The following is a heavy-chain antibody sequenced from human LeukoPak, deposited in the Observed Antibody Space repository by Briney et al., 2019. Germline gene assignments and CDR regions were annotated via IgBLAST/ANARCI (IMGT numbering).Heavy chain of an antibody. CDR3: ARVPSIAAAPYYMDV. CDR2: INPNIGGA. D-gene: IGHD6-13*01. Sequence: GASVKVSCKASGYTFTGYYMHWVRQAPGQGLEWMGRINPNIGGANSAQKFQGRVTMTTDTSISTAYMELSRLRSDDTAVYYCARVPSIAAAPYYMDVWGKGTTVTVSS. V-gene: IGHV1-2*06. J-gene: IGHJ6*03. CDR1: GYTFTGYY.